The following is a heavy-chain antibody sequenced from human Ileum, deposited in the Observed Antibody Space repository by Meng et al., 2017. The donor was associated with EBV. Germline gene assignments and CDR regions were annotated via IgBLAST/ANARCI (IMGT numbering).Heavy chain of an antibody. CDR1: GGSFNDYY. D-gene: IGHD4-23*01. Sequence: QGPLQQWGTGLLQPSETLSLTFAVYGGSFNDYYWTWLRQPPGKGLEWIGEIDQSGYTKFNPSLSSRATISRDTSNNQFSLRLNSVTAADTALYYCARYGRCNGNSFYCFDPWGQGTLVTVSS. CDR2: IDQSGYT. CDR3: ARYGRCNGNSFYCFDP. J-gene: IGHJ5*02. V-gene: IGHV4-34*01.